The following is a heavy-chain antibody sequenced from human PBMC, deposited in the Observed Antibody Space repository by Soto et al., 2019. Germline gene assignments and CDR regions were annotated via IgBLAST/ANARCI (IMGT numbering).Heavy chain of an antibody. V-gene: IGHV4-39*01. CDR1: GGSISSSSYY. CDR2: IYYSGST. D-gene: IGHD3-22*01. CDR3: ASPYYYDSSGYYYFDY. Sequence: QLQLQESGPGLVKPSETLSLTCTVSGGSISSSSYYWGWIRQPPGKGLEWIGSIYYSGSTYYNPSLKSRVTISVDTSKNQFSLKLSSVTAADTAVYYCASPYYYDSSGYYYFDYWGLGTLVTVSS. J-gene: IGHJ4*02.